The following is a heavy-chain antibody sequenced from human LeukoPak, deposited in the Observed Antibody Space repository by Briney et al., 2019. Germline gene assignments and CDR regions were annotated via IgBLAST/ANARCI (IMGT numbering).Heavy chain of an antibody. J-gene: IGHJ4*02. CDR3: ARDLSGVAGYTYGRGIYY. D-gene: IGHD5-18*01. Sequence: GGSLRLSCAASGFTFSRFWMSWVRQAPGKGLEWMAHIKKDGSEKYYVDSVKGRFAISRDNAKTSLYLQMNSLRAEDTAVYYCARDLSGVAGYTYGRGIYYWGQGTLVTVSS. CDR2: IKKDGSEK. V-gene: IGHV3-7*01. CDR1: GFTFSRFW.